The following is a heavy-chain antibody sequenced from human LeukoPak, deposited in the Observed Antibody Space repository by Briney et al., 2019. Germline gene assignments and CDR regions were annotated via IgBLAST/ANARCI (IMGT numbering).Heavy chain of an antibody. J-gene: IGHJ4*02. CDR3: ARESTGVLTL. CDR1: GGSFSGYY. CDR2: IYYSGST. V-gene: IGHV4-59*01. Sequence: SETLSLTCAVYGGSFSGYYWSWIRQPPGKGLEWIGYIYYSGSTNYNPSLKSRVTISVDTSKNQFSLKLSSVTAADTAVYYCARESTGVLTLWGQGTLVTVSS. D-gene: IGHD2-2*01.